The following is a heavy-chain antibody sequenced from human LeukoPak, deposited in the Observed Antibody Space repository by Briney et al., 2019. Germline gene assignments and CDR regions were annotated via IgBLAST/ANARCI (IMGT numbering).Heavy chain of an antibody. J-gene: IGHJ4*02. CDR1: GFTFTTYA. CDR3: AKPLYSGYDFDY. V-gene: IGHV3-23*01. D-gene: IGHD5-12*01. Sequence: GGSPRLSCAASGFTFTTYAMNWLRQAPGKGLEWASGISGSGGSTYYADSVKGRFTISRDNSKNTLYLQMDSLRAEDTAVYYCAKPLYSGYDFDYWGQGTLVTVSS. CDR2: ISGSGGST.